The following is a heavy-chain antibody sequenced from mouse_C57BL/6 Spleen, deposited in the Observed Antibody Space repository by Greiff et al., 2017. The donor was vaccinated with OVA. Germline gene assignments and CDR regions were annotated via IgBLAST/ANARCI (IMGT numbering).Heavy chain of an antibody. Sequence: QVTLKESGPGILQSSQTLSLTCSFSGFSLSTSGMGVSWIRQPSGKGLEWLAHIYWDDDKRYNPSLKSRLTISKDTSRNQVFLKITSVDTADTATYYCARRETTVVATGGFDYWGQGTTLTVSS. CDR3: ARRETTVVATGGFDY. J-gene: IGHJ2*01. CDR1: GFSLSTSGMG. V-gene: IGHV8-12*01. CDR2: IYWDDDK. D-gene: IGHD1-1*01.